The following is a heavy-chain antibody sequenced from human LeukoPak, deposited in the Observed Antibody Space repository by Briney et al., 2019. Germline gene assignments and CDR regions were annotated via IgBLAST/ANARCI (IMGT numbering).Heavy chain of an antibody. CDR3: AREAYGDYGAFDI. D-gene: IGHD4-17*01. J-gene: IGHJ3*02. V-gene: IGHV4-61*01. CDR1: GGSISSSSYY. CDR2: IYYSGST. Sequence: PSETLSLTCTVSGGSISSSSYYWSWIRQPPGKGLEWIGYIYYSGSTNYNPSLKSRVTISVDTSKNQFSLKLSSVTAADTAVYYCAREAYGDYGAFDIWGQGTMVTVSS.